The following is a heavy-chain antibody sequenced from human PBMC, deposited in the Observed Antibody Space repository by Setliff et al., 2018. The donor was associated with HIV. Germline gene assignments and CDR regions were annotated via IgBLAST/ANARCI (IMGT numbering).Heavy chain of an antibody. CDR2: IYPGDSHT. CDR3: ARSGKAVGSAGLGAFDI. CDR1: GYSFSSYW. Sequence: GESLKISCTGSGYSFSSYWIGWVRQMPGKGLEWMGIIYPGDSHTRYSPSFQGQVTISVDKSISTAYLQWSSLRASDTAMYYCARSGKAVGSAGLGAFDIWGQGTMVTVSS. D-gene: IGHD6-19*01. J-gene: IGHJ3*02. V-gene: IGHV5-51*01.